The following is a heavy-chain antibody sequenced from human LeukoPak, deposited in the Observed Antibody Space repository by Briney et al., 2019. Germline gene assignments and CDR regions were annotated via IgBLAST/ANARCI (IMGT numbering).Heavy chain of an antibody. Sequence: GGSLRLSCAASGFTFSDYYMSWIRQAPGKGLEGVSYISSSGSNIYYAHSVKGRFTISRDNAKNSLYLQMNSLRAEDTAVYYCAGDLGGYDASGRDPFDYWGQGTLVTVSS. CDR2: ISSSGSNI. D-gene: IGHD5-12*01. V-gene: IGHV3-11*01. CDR3: AGDLGGYDASGRDPFDY. CDR1: GFTFSDYY. J-gene: IGHJ4*02.